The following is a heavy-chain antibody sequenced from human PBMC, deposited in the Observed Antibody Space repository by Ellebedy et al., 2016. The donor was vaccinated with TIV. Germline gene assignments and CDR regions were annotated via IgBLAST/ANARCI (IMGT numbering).Heavy chain of an antibody. CDR1: GFTFNRYW. CDR3: ARDMGSGSYQGYFDY. Sequence: GGSLRLSXAASGFTFNRYWMHWVRQAPGKGLVWVSRINTDGTTTTYADSVKDRFTISRDNAKNTLYLEMNSLRAEDTAVYYCARDMGSGSYQGYFDYWGQGTLVTVSS. V-gene: IGHV3-74*01. D-gene: IGHD1-26*01. J-gene: IGHJ4*02. CDR2: INTDGTTT.